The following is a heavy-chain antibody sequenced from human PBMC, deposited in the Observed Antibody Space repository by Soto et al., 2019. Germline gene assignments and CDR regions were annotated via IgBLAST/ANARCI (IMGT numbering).Heavy chain of an antibody. V-gene: IGHV1-3*01. Sequence: ASVKVSCKASGYTFTSYGINWVRQAPGRGLEWMGWINPGNGNTKYSQQFQGRVIIDRDTSASTAYMELSSLRSEDTAVYYCARDTWVAAVTGMMRIWGQGTMVTVSS. D-gene: IGHD6-13*01. CDR2: INPGNGNT. CDR3: ARDTWVAAVTGMMRI. CDR1: GYTFTSYG. J-gene: IGHJ3*02.